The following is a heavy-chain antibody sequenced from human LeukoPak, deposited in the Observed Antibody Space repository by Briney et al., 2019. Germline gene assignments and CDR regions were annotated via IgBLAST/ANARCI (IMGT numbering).Heavy chain of an antibody. V-gene: IGHV3-48*01. CDR3: ARIRSSRFDY. D-gene: IGHD3-10*01. CDR2: ISSSSTTI. CDR1: GFTFSSYS. J-gene: IGHJ4*02. Sequence: GGSLRLSCAASGFTFSSYSMNWVRQAPGKGLEWVSYISSSSTTIYYADSVKGRFTISRDNARNSLYLQMNSLRAEDTAMYYCARIRSSRFDYWGQGTLVTVSS.